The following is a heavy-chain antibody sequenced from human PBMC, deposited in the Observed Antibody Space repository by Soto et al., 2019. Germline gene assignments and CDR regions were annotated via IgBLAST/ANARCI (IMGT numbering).Heavy chain of an antibody. CDR2: IYHSGST. V-gene: IGHV4-30-2*01. D-gene: IGHD3-16*02. Sequence: TLSLTCAVSGGSISSGGYSWSWIRQPPGKGLEWIGYIYHSGSTYYNPSLKSRVTISVDRSKNQFSLKLSSVTAEDTAVYYCASTRYRLQFDYWGQGTLVTVSS. CDR3: ASTRYRLQFDY. CDR1: GGSISSGGYS. J-gene: IGHJ4*02.